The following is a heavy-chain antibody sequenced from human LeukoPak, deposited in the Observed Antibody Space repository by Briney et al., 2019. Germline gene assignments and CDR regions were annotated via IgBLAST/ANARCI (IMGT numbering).Heavy chain of an antibody. J-gene: IGHJ4*02. CDR1: GGTFSSYA. Sequence: SVKVSCKASGGTFSSYAISWVRRAPGQGLEWMGRIIPILGIANYAQKFQGRVTITADKSTSTAYMELSSLRSEDTAVYYCARDDFWSGYADWGQGTLVTVSS. D-gene: IGHD3-3*01. CDR3: ARDDFWSGYAD. V-gene: IGHV1-69*04. CDR2: IIPILGIA.